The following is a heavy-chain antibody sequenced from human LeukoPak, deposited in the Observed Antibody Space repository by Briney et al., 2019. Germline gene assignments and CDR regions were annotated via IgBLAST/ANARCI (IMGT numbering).Heavy chain of an antibody. V-gene: IGHV3-48*03. CDR1: GFSFSSFE. CDR3: ARDLGYSSGWFSY. D-gene: IGHD6-19*01. J-gene: IGHJ4*02. CDR2: IGTRSDIT. Sequence: GGSLRHSCAASGFSFSSFEMHWVRQAPGKGLEWISYIGTRSDITYYADSVKGRFTISRDNAKNSLYLQMNSLTAEDTAVYYCARDLGYSSGWFSYWGQGTLVTSSS.